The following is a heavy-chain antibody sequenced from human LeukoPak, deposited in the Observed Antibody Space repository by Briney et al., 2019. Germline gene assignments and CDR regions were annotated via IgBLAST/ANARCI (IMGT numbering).Heavy chain of an antibody. J-gene: IGHJ3*02. CDR1: GGSISSSSYY. D-gene: IGHD5-18*01. CDR3: ARESNTAGDAFDI. V-gene: IGHV4-39*02. Sequence: SETLSLTCTVSGGSISSSSYYWGWIRQPPGKGLEWIGSIYYSGSTYYNPSLKSRVTISVDTSKNQFSLKLSSVTAADTAVYYCARESNTAGDAFDIWGQGTMVTVSS. CDR2: IYYSGST.